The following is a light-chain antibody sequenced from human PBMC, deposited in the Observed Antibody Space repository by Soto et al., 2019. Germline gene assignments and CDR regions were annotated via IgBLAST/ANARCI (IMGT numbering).Light chain of an antibody. CDR2: EVN. J-gene: IGLJ2*01. CDR3: SLYTSRSTVA. CDR1: SSDVGAYNR. Sequence: QSVLTQPPSVSASPGQSVTIPCTATSSDVGAYNRVSWYQQYPGTPPKLMISEVNNRPSGVPDRFSGSKSGNTASLTISGLQAEDEADYYCSLYTSRSTVAFGGGTKLTV. V-gene: IGLV2-18*01.